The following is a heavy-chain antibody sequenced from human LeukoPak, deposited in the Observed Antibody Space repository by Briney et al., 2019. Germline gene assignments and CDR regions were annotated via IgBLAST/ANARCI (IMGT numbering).Heavy chain of an antibody. J-gene: IGHJ5*02. CDR1: GFKFTSYD. D-gene: IGHD3-10*01. V-gene: IGHV1-8*01. CDR2: MNPNNGNT. CDR3: VRDGEGVAISVNYWFDP. Sequence: ASVKVSCKAVGFKFTSYDINWVRQASGLGLEWMGWMNPNNGNTGYAQKFQGRVTMTRDTSTSTAYMELRGLTSDDTAVYYCVRDGEGVAISVNYWFDPWGQGTLVTVSS.